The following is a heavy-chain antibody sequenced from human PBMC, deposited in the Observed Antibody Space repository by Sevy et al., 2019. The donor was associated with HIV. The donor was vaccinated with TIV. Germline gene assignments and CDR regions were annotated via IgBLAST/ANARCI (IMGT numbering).Heavy chain of an antibody. CDR1: GFTFSNYA. V-gene: IGHV3-23*01. CDR2: ISTSGDNT. CDR3: AKDPPNQDYYDSSSSGYFDS. Sequence: GGSLRLSCAASGFTFSNYAMSWVRQAPGKGLQWVSVISTSGDNTYYADSVKGRFTISRDNSKNILYLQMSSLSAEDTDVYFCAKDPPNQDYYDSSSSGYFDSWCQGTLVTVSS. J-gene: IGHJ4*02. D-gene: IGHD3-22*01.